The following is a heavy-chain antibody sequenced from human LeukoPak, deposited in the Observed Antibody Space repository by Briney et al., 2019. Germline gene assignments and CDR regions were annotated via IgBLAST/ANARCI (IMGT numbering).Heavy chain of an antibody. J-gene: IGHJ6*03. D-gene: IGHD3-10*01. V-gene: IGHV1-69*05. Sequence: SVKVSCKASGGTFSSYAISWVRQAPGQGLEWMGGIIPIFGTANYAQKFQGRVTITTDESASTAYMELSSLRSEDTAVYYCARDREVYGSGSQVRYYYYMDVWGKGTTVTVSS. CDR1: GGTFSSYA. CDR2: IIPIFGTA. CDR3: ARDREVYGSGSQVRYYYYMDV.